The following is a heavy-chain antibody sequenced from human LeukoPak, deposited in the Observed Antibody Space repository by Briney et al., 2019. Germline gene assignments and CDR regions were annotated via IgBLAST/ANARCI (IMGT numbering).Heavy chain of an antibody. Sequence: GGSLRLSCAASGFTFTNYWIHWVRQAPGKGLVWVSRINSDGSVTRYADSVKGRFTISRDNAKNTVFLQMNSLKTEDTAVYYCARDRGALDSWGQGTLVTVSS. CDR1: GFTFTNYW. V-gene: IGHV3-74*01. CDR3: ARDRGALDS. CDR2: INSDGSVT. J-gene: IGHJ4*02. D-gene: IGHD1-26*01.